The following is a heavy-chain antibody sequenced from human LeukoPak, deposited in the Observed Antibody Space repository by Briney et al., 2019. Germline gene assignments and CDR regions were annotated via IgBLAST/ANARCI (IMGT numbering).Heavy chain of an antibody. V-gene: IGHV5-51*01. CDR2: IYPGDSDT. J-gene: IGHJ4*02. CDR3: ARTIAVAGTVFDY. Sequence: GESLRISCKGSGYSFTSYWIGWVRQMPGKGLEWMGIIYPGDSDTRYSPSFQGQVTISADKSISTAYLQWSSLKASDTAMYYCARTIAVAGTVFDYWGQGTLVTVSS. CDR1: GYSFTSYW. D-gene: IGHD6-19*01.